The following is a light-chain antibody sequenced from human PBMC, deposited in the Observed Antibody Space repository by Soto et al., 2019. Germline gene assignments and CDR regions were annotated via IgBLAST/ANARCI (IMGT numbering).Light chain of an antibody. CDR3: AAWDGSLNGWV. Sequence: QPVLTQPPSASGTPGQRVTISCSGSSSNIGSNTVNWYQQLPGTAPKVLMYSNDQRPSGVPDRFSGSKSGTSASLAISGLQSGDEADYYCAAWDGSLNGWVFGGGTKVTVL. CDR1: SSNIGSNT. J-gene: IGLJ3*02. CDR2: SND. V-gene: IGLV1-44*01.